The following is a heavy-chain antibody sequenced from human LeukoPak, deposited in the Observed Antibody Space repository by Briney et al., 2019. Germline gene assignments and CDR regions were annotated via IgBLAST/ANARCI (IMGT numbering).Heavy chain of an antibody. CDR2: MNPKSGNT. V-gene: IGHV1-8*01. Sequence: ASVKVSCKASGYTFINYEINWVRQATGQGLEWMGWMNPKSGNTGYAQKFQGRVTMTRNTSISTAYMELSSLRSEDTAVYYCARGPNYDFWSGYSGYYYMDVWGKGTTVTVSS. J-gene: IGHJ6*03. CDR3: ARGPNYDFWSGYSGYYYMDV. D-gene: IGHD3-3*01. CDR1: GYTFINYE.